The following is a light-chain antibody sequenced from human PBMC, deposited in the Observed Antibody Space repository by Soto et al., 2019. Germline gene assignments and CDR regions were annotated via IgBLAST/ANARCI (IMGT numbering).Light chain of an antibody. Sequence: QSALTQPASVSVSPGQSITISCTGTSSDVGGYNYVSWYQRHPGKAPKLMIYEVSNRPSGVSNRFFGSKSGNTASLTISGLQTEDEADYYCSSFTSINTWVFGGGTKLTVL. CDR2: EVS. V-gene: IGLV2-14*01. CDR1: SSDVGGYNY. CDR3: SSFTSINTWV. J-gene: IGLJ3*02.